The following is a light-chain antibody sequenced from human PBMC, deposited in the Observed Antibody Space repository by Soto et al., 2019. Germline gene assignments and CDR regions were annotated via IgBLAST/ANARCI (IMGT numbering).Light chain of an antibody. CDR1: QRVINSY. J-gene: IGKJ2*01. CDR2: GAS. Sequence: ETVLTQSPGTVSLSPGERATLSCRASQRVINSYLAWYQQIPGQPPRLLIYGASTRATGVPDRFSGSGSGTDFTLTISRLEPEDFAVYYCLQYGTAPYTFGQGTKV. CDR3: LQYGTAPYT. V-gene: IGKV3-20*01.